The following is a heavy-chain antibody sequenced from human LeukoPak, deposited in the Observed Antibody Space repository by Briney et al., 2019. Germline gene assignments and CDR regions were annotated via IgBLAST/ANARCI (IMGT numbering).Heavy chain of an antibody. CDR2: ISSSSVDT. V-gene: IGHV3-23*01. J-gene: IGHJ4*02. Sequence: GGSLRLSCAASGFSFSTYAMSWVRQAPGKGLEWISGISSSSVDTHYAESVKGRFRVSRDNSKTTLYLQLSSLRAEDTAVYYCASGTYRLGDYWGQGVLVAVSS. CDR3: ASGTYRLGDY. CDR1: GFSFSTYA. D-gene: IGHD3-10*01.